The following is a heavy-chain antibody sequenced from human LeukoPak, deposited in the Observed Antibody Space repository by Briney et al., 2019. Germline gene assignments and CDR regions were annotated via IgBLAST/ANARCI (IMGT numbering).Heavy chain of an antibody. Sequence: GGSLRLSCAASGFTFSDYYMSWIRQAPGKGLEWVSYISSSGSTIYYADSVKGRFTISRDNAKNSLYLQMNSLRAEDTAVYYCARMYSSGWYGLSYYYYGMDVWGQGTTVTVPS. V-gene: IGHV3-11*01. CDR2: ISSSGSTI. CDR1: GFTFSDYY. J-gene: IGHJ6*02. D-gene: IGHD6-19*01. CDR3: ARMYSSGWYGLSYYYYGMDV.